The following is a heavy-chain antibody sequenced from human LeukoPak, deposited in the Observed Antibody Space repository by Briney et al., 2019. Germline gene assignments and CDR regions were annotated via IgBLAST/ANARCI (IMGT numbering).Heavy chain of an antibody. J-gene: IGHJ3*02. D-gene: IGHD3-9*01. CDR3: ARDRGGYDILTGYYSDAFDI. V-gene: IGHV3-53*01. CDR1: GFTVSSNY. CDR2: IYSGGST. Sequence: GGSLRLSCAASGFTVSSNYMSWVRQAPGKGLEWVSVIYSGGSTYYAGSVKGRFTVSRDNSKNTLYLQMNSLRAEDTAVYYCARDRGGYDILTGYYSDAFDIWGQGTMVTVSS.